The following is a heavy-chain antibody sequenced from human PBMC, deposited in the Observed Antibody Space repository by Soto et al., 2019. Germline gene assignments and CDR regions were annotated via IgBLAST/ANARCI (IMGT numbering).Heavy chain of an antibody. Sequence: QVQLVQSGAEVKKPGSSVKVSCKASGGTFSSYTISCVRQAPGQGLEWMGRIIPILGIANYAQKFQGRVTITADKSTSTAYMELSSLRSEDTAVYYCARDEGYCSGGSCYSPYWGQGTLVTVSS. CDR1: GGTFSSYT. CDR3: ARDEGYCSGGSCYSPY. J-gene: IGHJ4*02. D-gene: IGHD2-15*01. V-gene: IGHV1-69*08. CDR2: IIPILGIA.